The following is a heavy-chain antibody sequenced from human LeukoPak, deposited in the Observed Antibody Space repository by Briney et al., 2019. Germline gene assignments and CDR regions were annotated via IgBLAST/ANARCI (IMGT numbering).Heavy chain of an antibody. CDR1: GFTFSSHR. CDR3: ARAPAFGTVDY. D-gene: IGHD1/OR15-1a*01. CDR2: IRPDGSEK. J-gene: IGHJ4*02. Sequence: GGSLRLSCVASGFTFSSHRMSWVRQAPGKGLEWGANIRPDGSEKYPVDSVKGRFTVTRDNAKNTLYLQMNRLRDDDPAVYYCARAPAFGTVDYWGQGTQVTVSS. V-gene: IGHV3-7*01.